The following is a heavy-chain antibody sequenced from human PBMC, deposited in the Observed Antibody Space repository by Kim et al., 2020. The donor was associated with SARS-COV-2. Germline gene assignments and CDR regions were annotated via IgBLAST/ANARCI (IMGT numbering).Heavy chain of an antibody. J-gene: IGHJ4*02. D-gene: IGHD5-18*01. V-gene: IGHV3-23*01. Sequence: GGSLRRSCAASGFTFSSYAMSWVRQAPGKGLEWVSAISGSGGSTYYADSVKGRFTISRDNSKNTLYLQMNSLRAEDTAVYYCAKGGYSYGQTDDYWGQGTLVTVSS. CDR3: AKGGYSYGQTDDY. CDR1: GFTFSSYA. CDR2: ISGSGGST.